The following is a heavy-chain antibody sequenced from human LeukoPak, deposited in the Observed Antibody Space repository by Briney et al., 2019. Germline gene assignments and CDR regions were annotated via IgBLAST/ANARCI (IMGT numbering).Heavy chain of an antibody. D-gene: IGHD2-2*01. CDR3: ATNLFCASASCL. CDR2: IGTAGNYI. CDR1: GFTFSDYT. Sequence: GGSLRLSCAASGFTFSDYTMNWVRQAPGKGLEWLSSIGTAGNYIFYADSVQGRFTISRDNANDSLYLEMKSLRVEDTATYYFATNLFCASASCLWGQGTLVTVSS. J-gene: IGHJ4*02. V-gene: IGHV3-21*01.